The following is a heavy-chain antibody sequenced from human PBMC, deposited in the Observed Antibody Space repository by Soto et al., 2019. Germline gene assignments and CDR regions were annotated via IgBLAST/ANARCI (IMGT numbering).Heavy chain of an antibody. CDR1: GYTFTSYG. CDR3: ARGAPGGYNWNYRIKLDQTYYFDY. D-gene: IGHD1-7*01. Sequence: GASVKVSCKASGYTFTSYGISWVRQAPGQGLERMGWISAYNGNTNYAQKLQGIVTMTTDPSTSTAYMELNSLRSDDTAVYYCARGAPGGYNWNYRIKLDQTYYFDYWGQGTLVTVSS. V-gene: IGHV1-18*01. J-gene: IGHJ4*02. CDR2: ISAYNGNT.